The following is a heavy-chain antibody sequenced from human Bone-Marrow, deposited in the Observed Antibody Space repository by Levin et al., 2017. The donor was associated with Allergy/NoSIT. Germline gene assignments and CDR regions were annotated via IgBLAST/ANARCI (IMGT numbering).Heavy chain of an antibody. D-gene: IGHD5-24*01. J-gene: IGHJ4*02. CDR3: ASRRDGRQFDY. CDR2: ISGSGGST. V-gene: IGHV3-23*01. CDR1: GFTFSSYA. Sequence: LSLTCAASGFTFSSYAMSWVRQAPGKGLEWVSAISGSGGSTYYADSVKGRFTISRDNSKNTLYLQMNSLRAEDTAVYYCASRRDGRQFDYWGQGTLVTVSS.